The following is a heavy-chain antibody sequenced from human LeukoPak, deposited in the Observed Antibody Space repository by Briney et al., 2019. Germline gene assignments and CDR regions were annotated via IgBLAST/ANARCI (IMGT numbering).Heavy chain of an antibody. Sequence: SETLSLTCTVSRASMSSFFWSWIRQPPGKGLEWIGHIHYSGTTKYNPSLTSRITLSMDTSKSQVSLRLTSVTAADTAVYYCAASGNSWWEGFFHDWGQGTLVSVSS. V-gene: IGHV4-59*03. CDR2: IHYSGTT. J-gene: IGHJ1*01. CDR3: AASGNSWWEGFFHD. CDR1: RASMSSFF. D-gene: IGHD2-8*02.